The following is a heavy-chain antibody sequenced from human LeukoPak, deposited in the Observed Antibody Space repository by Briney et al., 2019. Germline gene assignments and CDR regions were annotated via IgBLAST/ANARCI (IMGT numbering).Heavy chain of an antibody. CDR3: ARDRGYLDY. CDR2: IIPIFGTA. V-gene: IGHV1-69*05. Sequence: SVKVSCKASGYTFTSYDINWVRQAPGQGLEWMGGIIPIFGTANYAQKFQGRVTITTDESTSTAYMELSSLRSEDTAVYYCARDRGYLDYWGQGTLVTVSS. J-gene: IGHJ4*02. CDR1: GYTFTSYD.